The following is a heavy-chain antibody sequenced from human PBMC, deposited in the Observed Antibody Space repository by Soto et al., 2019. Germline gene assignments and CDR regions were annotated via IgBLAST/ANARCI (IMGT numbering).Heavy chain of an antibody. V-gene: IGHV1-18*01. CDR1: GYTFTSYG. Sequence: GASVKVSCKASGYTFTSYGISWVRQAPGQGREWMGWISAYNGNTNYAQKLQGRVTMTTDTSTSTAYMELRSLRSDDTAVYYCAREGYCSSTSCYMRDYYYYGMDVWGQGXTVTVSS. J-gene: IGHJ6*02. CDR3: AREGYCSSTSCYMRDYYYYGMDV. CDR2: ISAYNGNT. D-gene: IGHD2-2*02.